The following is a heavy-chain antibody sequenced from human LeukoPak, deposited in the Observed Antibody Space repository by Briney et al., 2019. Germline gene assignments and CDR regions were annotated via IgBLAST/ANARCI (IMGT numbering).Heavy chain of an antibody. V-gene: IGHV1-69*05. CDR3: ASVPIYYDYGDY. CDR2: IIPIFGTA. Sequence: SVKVSCKASGGTFSSYAISWVRQAPGQGLEWMGGIIPIFGTANYAQKFQGRVTITTDESTSTAYMGLSSLRSEDTAVYYCASVPIYYDYGDYWGQGTLVTVSS. D-gene: IGHD3-10*01. CDR1: GGTFSSYA. J-gene: IGHJ4*02.